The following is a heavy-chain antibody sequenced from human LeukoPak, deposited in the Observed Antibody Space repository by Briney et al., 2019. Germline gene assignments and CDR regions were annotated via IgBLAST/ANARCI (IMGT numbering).Heavy chain of an antibody. CDR1: GGSFSSSSYY. CDR3: ARSQLDSLIDY. Sequence: PSETLSLTCTVSGGSFSSSSYYWGWIRQPPGKGLEWIGSIYYSGSTYYNPSLKSRVTISVDTSKNQFSLKLSSVTAADTAVYYCARSQLDSLIDYWGQGTLVTVSS. D-gene: IGHD6-13*01. J-gene: IGHJ4*02. CDR2: IYYSGST. V-gene: IGHV4-39*07.